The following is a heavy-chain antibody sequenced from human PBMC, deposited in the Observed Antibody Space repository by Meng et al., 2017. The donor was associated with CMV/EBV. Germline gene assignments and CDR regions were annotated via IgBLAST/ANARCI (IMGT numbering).Heavy chain of an antibody. CDR2: ISSSSSYI. V-gene: IGHV3-21*01. D-gene: IGHD5-18*01. J-gene: IGHJ4*02. CDR1: GFTFSSYS. Sequence: GESLKISCAASGFTFSSYSMNWVRQAPGKGLEWVSSISSSSSYIYYADSVKGRFTISRDKAKNSLYLQMNSLRAEDTAVYYCARDRVSYSADFDYWGQGTLVTVSS. CDR3: ARDRVSYSADFDY.